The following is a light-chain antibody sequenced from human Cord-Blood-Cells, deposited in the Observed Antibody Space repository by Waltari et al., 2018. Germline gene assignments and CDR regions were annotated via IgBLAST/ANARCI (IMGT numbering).Light chain of an antibody. CDR2: AAS. Sequence: VIWMTQSPSLLSASTGDRVTISFRMSHGISSYLAWYQQKQGKAPELLIYAASTLQSGVPSRFSGSGSGTDFTLTISCLQSEDFATYYCQQYYSFPLTFGGGTKVEIK. CDR3: QQYYSFPLT. CDR1: HGISSY. J-gene: IGKJ4*01. V-gene: IGKV1D-8*01.